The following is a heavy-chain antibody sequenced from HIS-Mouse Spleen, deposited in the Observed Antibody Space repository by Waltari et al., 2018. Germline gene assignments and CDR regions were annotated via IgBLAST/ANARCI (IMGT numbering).Heavy chain of an antibody. V-gene: IGHV3-7*01. CDR3: ARRTMVRGVDDAFDI. J-gene: IGHJ3*02. CDR1: GFTFSSYW. D-gene: IGHD3-10*01. Sequence: AASGFTFSSYWMSWVRQAPGKGLEWVANIKQDGSEKYYVDSVKGRFTISRDNAKNSLYLQMNSLRAEDTAVYYCARRTMVRGVDDAFDIWGQGTMVTVSS. CDR2: IKQDGSEK.